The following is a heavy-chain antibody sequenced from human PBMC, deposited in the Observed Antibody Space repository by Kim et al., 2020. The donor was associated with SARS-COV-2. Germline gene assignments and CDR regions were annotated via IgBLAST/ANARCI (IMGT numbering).Heavy chain of an antibody. CDR3: ARMPNDAFDF. V-gene: IGHV4-4*08. CDR1: GFSITTFY. J-gene: IGHJ3*01. Sequence: SGTLSLTCTVSGFSITTFYWNWIRQAPGKGLEWIGYIYNSGTTSYNPSLRSRVTISVDTSKNQFSLRLSSVTAADTAVYYCARMPNDAFDFWGQGARVTVSS. D-gene: IGHD2-2*01. CDR2: IYNSGTT.